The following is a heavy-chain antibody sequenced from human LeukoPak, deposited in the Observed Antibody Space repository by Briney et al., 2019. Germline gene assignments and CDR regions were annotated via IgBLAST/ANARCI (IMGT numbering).Heavy chain of an antibody. CDR1: GGSISSGGYS. J-gene: IGHJ5*02. CDR3: ARAWLAAANWFDP. Sequence: SETLSLTCAVSGGSISSGGYSWGWIRQPPGKGLEWIGYIYHSGSTYYNPSLKSRVTISVDRSKNQFSLKLSSVTAADTAVYYCARAWLAAANWFDPWGQGTLVTVSS. V-gene: IGHV4-30-2*01. D-gene: IGHD6-13*01. CDR2: IYHSGST.